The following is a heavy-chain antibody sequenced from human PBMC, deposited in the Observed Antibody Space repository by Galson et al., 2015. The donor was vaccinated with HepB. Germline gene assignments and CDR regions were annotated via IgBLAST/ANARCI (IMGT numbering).Heavy chain of an antibody. CDR3: ARESSITIFGVVQYYFDY. CDR1: GGTFSSYA. D-gene: IGHD3-3*01. CDR2: IIPIFGTA. Sequence: SVKVSCKASGGTFSSYAISWVRQAPGQGLEWMGGIIPIFGTANYAQKFQGRVTITADESTSTAYMELSSLRSEDTAVYYCARESSITIFGVVQYYFDYWGQGTLVTVSS. J-gene: IGHJ4*02. V-gene: IGHV1-69*13.